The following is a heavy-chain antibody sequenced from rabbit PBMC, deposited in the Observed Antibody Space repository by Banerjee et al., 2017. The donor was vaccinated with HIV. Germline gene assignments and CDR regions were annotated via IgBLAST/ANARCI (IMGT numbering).Heavy chain of an antibody. CDR3: ARGTYTGANGYPL. J-gene: IGHJ6*01. D-gene: IGHD1-1*01. V-gene: IGHV1S29*01. CDR1: GFDFSSNA. Sequence: QEQLEESGGDPVKPEGSLTLTCKASGFDFSSNAMSWVRQAPGKGLEYIGYINAAGSTYYATWVNGRFTISSHNAQNTLYLQLNSLTAADTAIYFCARGTYTGANGYPLWGPGTLVTVS. CDR2: INAAGST.